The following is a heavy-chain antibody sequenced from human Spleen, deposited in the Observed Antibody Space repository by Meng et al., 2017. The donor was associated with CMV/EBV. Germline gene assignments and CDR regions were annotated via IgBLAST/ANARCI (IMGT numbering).Heavy chain of an antibody. J-gene: IGHJ5*02. CDR2: IHYSGST. CDR1: SISSGGYY. D-gene: IGHD2-2*01. Sequence: SISSGGYYWSWIRQHPGKGLEWIGYIHYSGSTYYNPYLTSRVSMSLDTSKTHFSLKLSSVTAADTAVYYCARGGNIVLVPAAKWFDPWGQGTLVTVSS. CDR3: ARGGNIVLVPAAKWFDP. V-gene: IGHV4-31*02.